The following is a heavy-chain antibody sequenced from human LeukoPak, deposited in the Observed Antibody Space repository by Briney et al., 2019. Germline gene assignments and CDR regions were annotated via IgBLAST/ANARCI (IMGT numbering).Heavy chain of an antibody. J-gene: IGHJ4*02. D-gene: IGHD1-7*01. CDR3: AKGFPRTGTTASRNFDY. V-gene: IGHV3-30*02. CDR1: GFTFSSYG. Sequence: GGSLRLSCAASGFTFSSYGMHWVRQAPGKGLEWVGFIRYDGSNKYYADSVKGRFTISRDNSKNTLYLQMNSLRAEDTAVYYCAKGFPRTGTTASRNFDYWGQGTLVTVSS. CDR2: IRYDGSNK.